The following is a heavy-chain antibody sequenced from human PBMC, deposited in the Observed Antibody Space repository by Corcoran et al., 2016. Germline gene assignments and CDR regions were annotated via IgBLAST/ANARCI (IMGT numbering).Heavy chain of an antibody. J-gene: IGHJ6*02. Sequence: QVQLVQSGAEVKKPGSSVKVSCKASGGTFSSYAISWVRQAPGQGLEWMGGIIPIFGTANYAQKFQGRVTITADESTSTAYMELSSLRSEDTAVYYCASECDDHAKNWSSTLSSLYGMDVWGQGTTVTVSS. CDR2: IIPIFGTA. V-gene: IGHV1-69*01. CDR1: GGTFSSYA. D-gene: IGHD2-2*01. CDR3: ASECDDHAKNWSSTLSSLYGMDV.